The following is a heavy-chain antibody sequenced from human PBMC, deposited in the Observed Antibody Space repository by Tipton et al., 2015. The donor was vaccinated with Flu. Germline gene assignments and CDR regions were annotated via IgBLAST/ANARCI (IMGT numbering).Heavy chain of an antibody. CDR2: ISGSGGST. Sequence: LSLTCAVYGGSFSGYYWSWIRQPPGKGLEWVSAISGSGGSTYYADSVKGRFTISRDNSKNTLYLQMNSLRAEDTAVYYCAKGLTASSRWVNYFDYWGQGTLVTVSS. V-gene: IGHV3-23*01. CDR3: AKGLTASSRWVNYFDY. J-gene: IGHJ4*02. D-gene: IGHD6-13*01. CDR1: GGSFSGYY.